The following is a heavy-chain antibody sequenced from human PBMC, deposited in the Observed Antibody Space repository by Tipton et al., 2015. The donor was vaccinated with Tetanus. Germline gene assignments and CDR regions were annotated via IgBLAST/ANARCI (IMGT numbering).Heavy chain of an antibody. J-gene: IGHJ6*02. CDR3: ARDRGDYIYYGMDV. V-gene: IGHV1-2*02. D-gene: IGHD3-22*01. CDR1: GYTFTGYY. Sequence: QLVQSGAEVKKPGASVKVSCKASGYTFTGYYLYWVRQAPGQGLEWMGWIDPNSGGTIYAQKFQGRVTMTRDTSISTAYVELSRLRSDDTAVYYCARDRGDYIYYGMDVWGPGTTVSVPS. CDR2: IDPNSGGT.